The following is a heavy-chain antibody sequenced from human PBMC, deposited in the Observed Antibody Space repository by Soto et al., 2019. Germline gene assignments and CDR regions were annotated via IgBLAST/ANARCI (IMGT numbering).Heavy chain of an antibody. CDR3: ARVAFLAPVTGAEIFDF. CDR2: VNPNSGDT. V-gene: IGHV1-8*01. D-gene: IGHD2-21*02. J-gene: IGHJ3*01. CDR1: GYSFTSYD. Sequence: ASVKVSCKASGYSFTSYDMNWVRQAPGQGLEWMGWVNPNSGDTDYAQKFQDRVTMTTDTSIRTAYMELSSLRSEDTAVYYCARVAFLAPVTGAEIFDFWGQGTMVTASS.